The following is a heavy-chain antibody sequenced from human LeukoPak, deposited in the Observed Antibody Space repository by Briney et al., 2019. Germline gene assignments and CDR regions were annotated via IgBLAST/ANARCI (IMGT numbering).Heavy chain of an antibody. CDR3: ASDYYDSSGYSEPYDY. V-gene: IGHV3-30-3*01. J-gene: IGHJ4*02. D-gene: IGHD3-22*01. Sequence: GRSLRLSCAASGFTFSSHAMHWVRQAPGKGLEWVAVISYDGSNKYYADSVKGRFTISRDNSKNTLYLQMNSLRAEDTAVYYCASDYYDSSGYSEPYDYWGQGTLVTVSS. CDR2: ISYDGSNK. CDR1: GFTFSSHA.